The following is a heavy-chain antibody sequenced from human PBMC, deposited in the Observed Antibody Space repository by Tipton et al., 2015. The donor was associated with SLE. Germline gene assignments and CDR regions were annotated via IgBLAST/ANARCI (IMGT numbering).Heavy chain of an antibody. D-gene: IGHD6-25*01. J-gene: IGHJ4*02. CDR1: GGSISSGGYY. CDR3: ARDSVYGRYSSGDY. V-gene: IGHV4-61*08. CDR2: IYYSGST. Sequence: TLSLTCTVSGGSISSGGYYWSWIRQHPGKGLEWIGYIYYSGSTNYNPSLKSRVTISVDTSKNQFSLKLGSVTAADTAVYYCARDSVYGRYSSGDYWGQGTLVTVSS.